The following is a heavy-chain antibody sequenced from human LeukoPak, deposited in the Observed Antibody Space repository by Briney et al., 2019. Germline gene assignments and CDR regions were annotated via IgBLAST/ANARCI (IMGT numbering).Heavy chain of an antibody. D-gene: IGHD2-2*02. CDR3: ARCQSTSDPLYYYYYGMDV. V-gene: IGHV4-34*01. CDR1: GGSFSGYC. J-gene: IGHJ6*02. CDR2: INHSGST. Sequence: SETLSLTCAVYGGSFSGYCWSWIRQSPGKGLEWIGEINHSGSTNYNPSLKSRVTISVDTSKKQFSLKLSSVTAADTAVYYCARCQSTSDPLYYYYYGMDVWGRGTTVTVSS.